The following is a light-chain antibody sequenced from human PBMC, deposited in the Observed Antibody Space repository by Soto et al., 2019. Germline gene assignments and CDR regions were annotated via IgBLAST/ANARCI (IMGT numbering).Light chain of an antibody. V-gene: IGLV1-40*01. Sequence: QAVVTQPPSVSGAPGQRVTISCTGSSSNIGADFEVNWYQQFPGRAPKLLIYDNTNRASGVPDRFSGSKSGTSASLAITGLQAGDEADYYCQSYDSSLSGSVVFGGGTKVTVL. CDR2: DNT. CDR1: SSNIGADFE. J-gene: IGLJ2*01. CDR3: QSYDSSLSGSVV.